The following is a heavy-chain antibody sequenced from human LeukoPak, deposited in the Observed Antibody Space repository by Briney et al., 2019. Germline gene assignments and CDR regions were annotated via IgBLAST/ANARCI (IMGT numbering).Heavy chain of an antibody. J-gene: IGHJ4*02. CDR3: ARERGRGRDSPWFDY. CDR2: INSDGSWT. CDR1: GNYW. D-gene: IGHD1-26*01. Sequence: GGSLRLSCAASGNYWMHWVRQVPGKGLVWVSHINSDGSWTSYADSVKGRFTISRDNSKNTLDLQMTGLRAEDTAVYYCARERGRGRDSPWFDYWGQGTLVTVSS. V-gene: IGHV3-74*01.